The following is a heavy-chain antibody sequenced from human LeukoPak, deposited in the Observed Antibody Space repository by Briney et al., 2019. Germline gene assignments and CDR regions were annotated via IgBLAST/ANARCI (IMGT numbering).Heavy chain of an antibody. J-gene: IGHJ5*02. CDR3: ARESTAGWFDP. Sequence: SSETLSLTCTVSGGSISSYYWNWIRQPPGKGLQWIGYIYYSGTTNYNPSLKTRVTISVDTSKNQLSLKLSSVTAADTAVYYCARESTAGWFDPWGQGTLVTVSS. CDR2: IYYSGTT. CDR1: GGSISSYY. V-gene: IGHV4-59*01.